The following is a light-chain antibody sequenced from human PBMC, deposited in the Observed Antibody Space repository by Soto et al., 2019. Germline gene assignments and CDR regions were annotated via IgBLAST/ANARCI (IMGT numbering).Light chain of an antibody. V-gene: IGLV1-40*01. CDR3: QSYDSSLSVV. CDR1: SSNIGAGYD. CDR2: VNN. J-gene: IGLJ2*01. Sequence: QSVLTQPPSVSGAPGQRVTISCTGSSSNIGAGYDVHWYQQLPGTAPKLLIYVNNNRPSGVPDRFSASKSGTSASLAITGLQAEDEVDYYCQSYDSSLSVVFGGGTKLTVL.